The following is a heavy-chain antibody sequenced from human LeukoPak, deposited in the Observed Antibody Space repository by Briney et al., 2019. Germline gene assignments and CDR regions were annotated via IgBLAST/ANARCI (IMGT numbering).Heavy chain of an antibody. CDR2: IKSDGRT. J-gene: IGHJ1*01. V-gene: IGHV3-74*01. Sequence: GGSLRLSCAASGFTFSMYWMQWVRQAPGKGLVWVSRIKSDGRTNYSDSVKGRLTISRDNANNTLSLQMNSLRPEDTGVYYCTRAPSEIGGYYPEYFRHWGQGTLVTVSS. CDR1: GFTFSMYW. CDR3: TRAPSEIGGYYPEYFRH. D-gene: IGHD3-22*01.